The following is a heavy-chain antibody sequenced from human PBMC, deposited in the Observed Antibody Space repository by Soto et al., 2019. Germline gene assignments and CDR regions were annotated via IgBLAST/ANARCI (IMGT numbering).Heavy chain of an antibody. V-gene: IGHV4-61*01. Sequence: ASETLSLTCTVSGGSVSSGNYYWSWIRQPPWKGLEWIGYVYYSGSTNYNPSLKSRVTIPIDTSKNQFSLNLNSVTAADTAVYCCARDAQQPSDGGYYYYAMDVWGQGTTVTVSS. CDR3: ARDAQQPSDGGYYYYAMDV. J-gene: IGHJ6*02. D-gene: IGHD3-16*01. CDR2: VYYSGST. CDR1: GGSVSSGNYY.